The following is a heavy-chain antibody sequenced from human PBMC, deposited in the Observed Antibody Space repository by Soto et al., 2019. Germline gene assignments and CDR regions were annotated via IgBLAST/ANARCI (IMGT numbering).Heavy chain of an antibody. CDR1: GYTFSSYA. CDR3: ARDTGDGTFDF. CDR2: INAGYGNT. Sequence: QVHLVQSGAEVRKPGASVKVSCKASGYTFSSYAMHWVRQAPGQRLEWMGWINAGYGNTKSSQKFQDSVTISRDTSASTAYMELPSLRSEDTAVYYCARDTGDGTFDFWGQGTLVTVSS. D-gene: IGHD7-27*01. V-gene: IGHV1-3*01. J-gene: IGHJ4*02.